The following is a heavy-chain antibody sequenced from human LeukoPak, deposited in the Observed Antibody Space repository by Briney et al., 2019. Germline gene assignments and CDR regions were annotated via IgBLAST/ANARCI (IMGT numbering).Heavy chain of an antibody. D-gene: IGHD6-6*01. CDR3: ASGISSSLGAFNI. CDR1: GFTVSSCY. V-gene: IGHV3-53*01. CDR2: IYIGGST. J-gene: IGHJ3*02. Sequence: PGGSLRLSCAASGFTVSSCYMSWVRQAPGKGLEWVSVIYIGGSTYYADPVKGRFTISRDNSKNTLYLQMNSMRAEDTAVYYCASGISSSLGAFNIWGQGTMVTVSS.